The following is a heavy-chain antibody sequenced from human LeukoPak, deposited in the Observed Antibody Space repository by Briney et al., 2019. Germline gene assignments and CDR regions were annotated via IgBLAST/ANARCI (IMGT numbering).Heavy chain of an antibody. CDR1: GYTFTSYG. J-gene: IGHJ4*02. CDR2: ISAYNGNT. Sequence: ASVKVSCKASGYTFTSYGISWVRQAPGQGLEWMGWISAYNGNTNYAQKLQGRVIMTTDTSTSTAYMELRSLRSDDTAVYYCAKAPQEYSYGPYYFDYWGQGTLVTVSS. D-gene: IGHD5-18*01. CDR3: AKAPQEYSYGPYYFDY. V-gene: IGHV1-18*01.